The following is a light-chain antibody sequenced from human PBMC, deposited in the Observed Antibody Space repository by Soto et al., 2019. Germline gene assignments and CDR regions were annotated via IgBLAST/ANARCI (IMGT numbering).Light chain of an antibody. CDR1: QSVSSY. V-gene: IGKV3-11*01. CDR3: QQRSNWPPRYT. CDR2: DAS. Sequence: EIVLTQSPATLYLSPGERDTLSCRASQSVSSYLAWYQQKPGQAPRLLIYDASNRATGIPARFSGSGSGTDFTLTISSLEPEDFAVYYCQQRSNWPPRYTFGQGTKLEIK. J-gene: IGKJ2*01.